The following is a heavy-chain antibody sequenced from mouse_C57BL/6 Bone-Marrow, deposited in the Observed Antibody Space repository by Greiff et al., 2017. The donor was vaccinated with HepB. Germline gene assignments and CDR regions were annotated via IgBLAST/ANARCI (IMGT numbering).Heavy chain of an antibody. D-gene: IGHD2-3*01. J-gene: IGHJ2*01. V-gene: IGHV1-55*01. CDR2: IYPGSGST. CDR3: ARDDGYFLYYFDY. Sequence: LQPGAELVKPGASVKMSCKASGYTFTSYWITWVKQRPGQGLEWIGDIYPGSGSTNYNEKFKSKATLTVDTSSSTAYMQLSSLTSEDSAVYYCARDDGYFLYYFDYWGQGTTLTVSS. CDR1: GYTFTSYW.